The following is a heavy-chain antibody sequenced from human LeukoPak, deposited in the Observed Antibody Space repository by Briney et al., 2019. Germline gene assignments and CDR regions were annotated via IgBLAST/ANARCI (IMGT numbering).Heavy chain of an antibody. V-gene: IGHV3-23*01. CDR3: TPLGSGVDY. J-gene: IGHJ4*02. CDR2: ISNSGDIT. Sequence: GGSLRLSCAASGFMFTNYAMSWVRQAPGKGLEFASVISNSGDITYYAESMKGRFTISRDNSWNTLYLHMNGLRAEDTAVYYCTPLGSGVDYWGQGTPVTVSS. CDR1: GFMFTNYA. D-gene: IGHD6-19*01.